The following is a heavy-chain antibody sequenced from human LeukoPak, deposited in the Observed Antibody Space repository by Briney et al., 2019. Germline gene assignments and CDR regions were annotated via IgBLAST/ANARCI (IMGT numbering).Heavy chain of an antibody. CDR2: IKQDGSEK. D-gene: IGHD2-2*01. J-gene: IGHJ4*02. Sequence: GGSLRLSCGACGFTFRSYWMSWVRQAPGKGLEGVANIKQDGSEKYYVDHVKGRFTISRDNAKKSLYLQMNSLRAEDTAVYYCTTVSVVVPAAMDYWGQGTLVTVSS. CDR1: GFTFRSYW. CDR3: TTVSVVVPAAMDY. V-gene: IGHV3-7*03.